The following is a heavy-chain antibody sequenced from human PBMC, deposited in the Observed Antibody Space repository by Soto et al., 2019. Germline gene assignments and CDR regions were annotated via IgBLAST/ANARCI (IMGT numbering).Heavy chain of an antibody. CDR3: ARRRPDYGMDV. J-gene: IGHJ6*02. CDR1: GYTFTTSD. Sequence: QAQLVQSGAEVKKPGASVKVSCKASGYTFTTSDINWVRQAPGQGLEWMGWMNTNSIDTAYAQKFQGRVTMTRNTSISTAYMELSSLRSEDTAVYYCARRRPDYGMDVWGQGATVTVSS. V-gene: IGHV1-8*01. CDR2: MNTNSIDT.